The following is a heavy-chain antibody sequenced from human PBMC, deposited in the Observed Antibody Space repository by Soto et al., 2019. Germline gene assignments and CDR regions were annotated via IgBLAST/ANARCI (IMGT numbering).Heavy chain of an antibody. CDR3: AKGQLVRITLSIMDV. CDR2: ISGSGGST. Sequence: GGSLRLSCAASGFTFSSYAMSWVRQAPGKGLEWVSAISGSGGSTYYADSVKGRFTISRDNSKNTLYLQMNSLRAEDTAVYYCAKGQLVRITLSIMDVWGKGTTVTVSS. V-gene: IGHV3-23*01. CDR1: GFTFSSYA. D-gene: IGHD1-20*01. J-gene: IGHJ6*03.